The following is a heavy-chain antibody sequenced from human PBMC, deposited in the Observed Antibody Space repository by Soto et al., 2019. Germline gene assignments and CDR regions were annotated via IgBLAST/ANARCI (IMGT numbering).Heavy chain of an antibody. J-gene: IGHJ4*02. V-gene: IGHV1-69*13. D-gene: IGHD6-19*01. CDR2: IIPIFGTA. CDR3: ATRRRYSSGWYGRDY. CDR1: GGTFSSYA. Sequence: SVKVSCKASGGTFSSYAISWVRQAPGQGLEWMGGIIPIFGTANYAQKFQGRVTITADESTSTAYMELSSLRSEDTAVYYCATRRRYSSGWYGRDYWGQGTLVTVSS.